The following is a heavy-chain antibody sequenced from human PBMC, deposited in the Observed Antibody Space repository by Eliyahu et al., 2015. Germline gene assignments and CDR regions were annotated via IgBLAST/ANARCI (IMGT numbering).Heavy chain of an antibody. J-gene: IGHJ4*02. CDR2: ISSSSSTI. CDR3: ASDGDHLV. V-gene: IGHV3-48*01. CDR1: GFTFSSYN. D-gene: IGHD4-17*01. Sequence: EVQLVQSGGGLVQPGGXXRLSXAASGFTFSSYNXNWVRQAPGKGLEWISYISSSSSTIYYADSVKGRFTISRDNAKNSLYLQMNSLRAEDTAVYYCASDGDHLVGGQGTLVTVSS.